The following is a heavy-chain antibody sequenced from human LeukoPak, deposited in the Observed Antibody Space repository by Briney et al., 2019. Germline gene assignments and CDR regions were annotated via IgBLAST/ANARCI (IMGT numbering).Heavy chain of an antibody. D-gene: IGHD5-24*01. Sequence: ASVKVSCKASGYIFTGHYMNWVRQVPGQGLEWMGRINPKTGGTNYAQNFQGRVTMTRDTSISTTYMELSRLRPDDAAVYYCARVGDGLNDAFDIWGQGTMVTVSS. J-gene: IGHJ3*02. V-gene: IGHV1-2*06. CDR1: GYIFTGHY. CDR3: ARVGDGLNDAFDI. CDR2: INPKTGGT.